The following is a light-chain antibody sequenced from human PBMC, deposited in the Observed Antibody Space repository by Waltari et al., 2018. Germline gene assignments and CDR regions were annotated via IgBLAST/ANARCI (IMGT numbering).Light chain of an antibody. CDR1: QDIRKF. J-gene: IGKJ2*01. V-gene: IGKV1-33*01. CDR3: QQYDSFPRT. Sequence: DIQMTQSPSSLSASVGASVPLTCQASQDIRKFLNWYQQKPGKAPKVVIFDASNLEKGVPSRFSGSGSGTDFSFTIKSLQPEDIATYYCQQYDSFPRTFGQGTKLEIK. CDR2: DAS.